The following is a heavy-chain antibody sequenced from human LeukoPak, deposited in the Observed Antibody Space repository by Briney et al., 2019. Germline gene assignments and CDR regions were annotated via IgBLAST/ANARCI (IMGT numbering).Heavy chain of an antibody. CDR2: IYHSGST. V-gene: IGHV4-39*07. CDR1: GGSISSSSYY. Sequence: SETLSLTCTVSGGSISSSSYYWGWIRQPPGKGLEWIGEIYHSGSTNYNPSLKSRVTISVDKSKNQFSLKLSSVTAADTAVYYCARAPLYYYGSGSYYAFDIWGQGTMVTVSS. D-gene: IGHD3-10*01. CDR3: ARAPLYYYGSGSYYAFDI. J-gene: IGHJ3*02.